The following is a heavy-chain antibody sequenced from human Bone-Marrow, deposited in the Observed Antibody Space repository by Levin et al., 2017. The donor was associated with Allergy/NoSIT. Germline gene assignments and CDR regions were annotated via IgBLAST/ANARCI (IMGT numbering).Heavy chain of an antibody. J-gene: IGHJ4*02. CDR1: GGSITSGSYY. D-gene: IGHD6-19*01. CDR3: ARVGTRNVAGPDY. Sequence: SETLSLTCIVSGGSITSGSYYWSWIRQPAGTGLEWIGHIFTNGNTKYNPSLKSRVTISLDTSENQFSLKLSSLTAADTAIYYCARVGTRNVAGPDYWGQGTLVTVS. CDR2: IFTNGNT. V-gene: IGHV4-61*09.